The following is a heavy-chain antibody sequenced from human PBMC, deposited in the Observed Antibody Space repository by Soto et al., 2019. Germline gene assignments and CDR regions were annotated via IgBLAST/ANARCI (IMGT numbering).Heavy chain of an antibody. CDR1: GYSISIGYY. CDR3: ARVGPWVPYYYDSSPYTFENWFDP. J-gene: IGHJ5*02. Sequence: SVTLYLTGSVSGYSISIGYYWGLLRQPPGKGLAWIGIIYHGGSTYYNPSLNSRVTLSIDMTNNHVSLILNSVTAADTAVYYCARVGPWVPYYYDSSPYTFENWFDPLGQGTLVTVSS. D-gene: IGHD3-22*01. CDR2: IYHGGST. V-gene: IGHV4-38-2*02.